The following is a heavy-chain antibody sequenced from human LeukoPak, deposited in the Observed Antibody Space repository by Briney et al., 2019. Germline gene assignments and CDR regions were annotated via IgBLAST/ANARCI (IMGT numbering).Heavy chain of an antibody. CDR3: ARSQDMVVAARYGMDV. CDR1: GGSISSGGYY. D-gene: IGHD2-15*01. Sequence: SQTLSLTCTVSGGSISSGGYYWSWIRQPPGKGLEWIGYIYHSGSTYYNPSLKSRVTISVDRSKNQFSLKLSSVTAADTAVYYCARSQDMVVAARYGMDVWGQGTTVTVSS. J-gene: IGHJ6*02. V-gene: IGHV4-30-2*01. CDR2: IYHSGST.